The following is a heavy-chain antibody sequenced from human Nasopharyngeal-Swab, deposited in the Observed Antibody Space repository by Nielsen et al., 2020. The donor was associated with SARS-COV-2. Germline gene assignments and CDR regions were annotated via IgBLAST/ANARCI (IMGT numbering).Heavy chain of an antibody. CDR1: GGSISSGGYS. CDR3: ARSRGYSGYEDYYYYYMDV. Sequence: SETLSLTCAVSGGSISSGGYSRSWIRQPPGKGLEWIGYIYHSGSTYYNPSLKSRVTISVDRSKNQFSLKLSSVTAADTAVYYCARSRGYSGYEDYYYYYMDVWGKGTTVTVSS. V-gene: IGHV4-30-2*01. CDR2: IYHSGST. D-gene: IGHD5-12*01. J-gene: IGHJ6*03.